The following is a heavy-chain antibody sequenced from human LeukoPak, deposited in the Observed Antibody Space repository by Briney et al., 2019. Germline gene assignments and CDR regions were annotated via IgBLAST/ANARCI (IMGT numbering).Heavy chain of an antibody. CDR2: IYYSGST. CDR3: ARVIVPAAVVNWFDP. V-gene: IGHV4-30-4*08. Sequence: SETLSLTCTVSGGSISSGDYYWSWIRQPPGNGLEWIGYIYYSGSTYYNPSLKSRVTISVDTSKNQFSLKLSSVTAADTAVYYCARVIVPAAVVNWFDPWGQGTLVTVSS. D-gene: IGHD2-2*01. J-gene: IGHJ5*02. CDR1: GGSISSGDYY.